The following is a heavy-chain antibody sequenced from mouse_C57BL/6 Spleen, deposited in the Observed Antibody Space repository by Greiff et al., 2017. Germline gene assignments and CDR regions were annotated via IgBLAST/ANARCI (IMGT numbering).Heavy chain of an antibody. D-gene: IGHD1-1*01. Sequence: VQLQQSGAELVKPGASVKMSCKASGYTFTSYWITWVKQRPGQGLEWIGDIYPGSGSTNYNEKFKSKATLTVDTSSSTAYMQLSSLTSEDSAVYYCARSGSSLWYFDVWGTGTTVTVSS. CDR3: ARSGSSLWYFDV. J-gene: IGHJ1*03. CDR2: IYPGSGST. V-gene: IGHV1-55*01. CDR1: GYTFTSYW.